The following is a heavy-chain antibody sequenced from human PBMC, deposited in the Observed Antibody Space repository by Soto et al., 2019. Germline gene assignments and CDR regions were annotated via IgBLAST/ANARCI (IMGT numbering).Heavy chain of an antibody. Sequence: EVQLVESGGGLVQPGGSLRLSCAASGFTFSSFSMNWVRQAPGKGLEWVSYISSSSSTTYYADSVKGRFTISRDNAKNSMYLQMNSLRAEDTAVYYCARDAFSGEYATLFRWGQGTLVTVSS. CDR1: GFTFSSFS. CDR3: ARDAFSGEYATLFR. J-gene: IGHJ4*02. CDR2: ISSSSSTT. V-gene: IGHV3-48*01. D-gene: IGHD4-17*01.